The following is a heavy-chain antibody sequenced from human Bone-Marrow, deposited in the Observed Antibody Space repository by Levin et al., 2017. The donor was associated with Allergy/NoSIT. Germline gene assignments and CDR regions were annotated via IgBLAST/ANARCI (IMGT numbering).Heavy chain of an antibody. V-gene: IGHV1-8*01. CDR1: GYTFTSYD. CDR3: ARVRSGFWSGFAAFDI. Sequence: ASVKVSCKASGYTFTSYDINWVRQGTGQGLEWMGWMNPNTGNTGYEQKFQGRVTMTRNTAISTAYMELSSLRSEDTAVYYCARVRSGFWSGFAAFDIWGQGTMVTVSS. D-gene: IGHD3-3*01. CDR2: MNPNTGNT. J-gene: IGHJ3*02.